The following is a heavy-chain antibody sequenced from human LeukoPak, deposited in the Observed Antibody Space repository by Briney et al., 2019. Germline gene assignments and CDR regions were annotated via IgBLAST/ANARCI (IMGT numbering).Heavy chain of an antibody. Sequence: SVKVSCKASGGTFSSYAISWVRQAPGQGLEWMGRIIPILGIANYAQKFQGRVTITADKSTSTAYMEQSSLRSEDTAVHYCARAFGYSSYYFDYWGQGTLVTVSS. CDR3: ARAFGYSSYYFDY. D-gene: IGHD6-19*01. J-gene: IGHJ4*02. V-gene: IGHV1-69*04. CDR1: GGTFSSYA. CDR2: IIPILGIA.